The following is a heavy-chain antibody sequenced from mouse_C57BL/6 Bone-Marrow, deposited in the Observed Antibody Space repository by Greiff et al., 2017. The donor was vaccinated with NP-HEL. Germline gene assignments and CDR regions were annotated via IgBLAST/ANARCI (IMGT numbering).Heavy chain of an antibody. Sequence: QVQLQQPGAELVMPGASVKLSCKASGYTFTSYWMHWVKQRPGQGLEWIGEIDPSDSYTNYNQKFKGKSTLTVDKSSSTAYMQLSSLTSEDSAVFYCARRVFDGLRGFAYWGQGTLVTVSA. V-gene: IGHV1-69*01. CDR1: GYTFTSYW. D-gene: IGHD2-3*01. J-gene: IGHJ3*01. CDR3: ARRVFDGLRGFAY. CDR2: IDPSDSYT.